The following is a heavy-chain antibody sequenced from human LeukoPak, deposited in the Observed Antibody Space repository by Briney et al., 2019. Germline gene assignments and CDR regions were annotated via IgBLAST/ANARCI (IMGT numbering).Heavy chain of an antibody. Sequence: EASVKVSCKASGGTFSSYAISWVRQAPGQGPEWMGGIIPIFGTANYAQKFQGRVTITADESTSTAYMELSSLRSEDTAVYYCARSRGETTVTTSGPQTWGQGTLVTVSS. CDR2: IIPIFGTA. CDR3: ARSRGETTVTTSGPQT. V-gene: IGHV1-69*13. CDR1: GGTFSSYA. J-gene: IGHJ5*02. D-gene: IGHD4-17*01.